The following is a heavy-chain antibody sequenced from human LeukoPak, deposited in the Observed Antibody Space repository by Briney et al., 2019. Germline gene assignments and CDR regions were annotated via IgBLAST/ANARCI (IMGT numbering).Heavy chain of an antibody. J-gene: IGHJ4*02. V-gene: IGHV3-48*01. D-gene: IGHD3-22*01. CDR2: IGIDSGNT. CDR1: GFPFIEYS. Sequence: GGSLRLSCTASGFPFIEYSMNWVRQVPGKGLEWISYIGIDSGNTKYADSVRGRFTISADKAKNSLYLQMNSLRVEDTAVYYCAKDAYYYDSSGYYVFDYWGQGTLVTVSS. CDR3: AKDAYYYDSSGYYVFDY.